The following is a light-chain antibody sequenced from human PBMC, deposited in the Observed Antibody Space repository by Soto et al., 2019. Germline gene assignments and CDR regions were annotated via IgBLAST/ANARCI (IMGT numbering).Light chain of an antibody. CDR1: QSVSSN. Sequence: TQSPGTLSLSPGEGATLACRASQSVSSNLAWYQQKPGQAPRLLIYGASTRATGIPARFSGSGSGTEFTLTISSLQSEDFAVYYCQQYNNWPPLTFGQGTKV. V-gene: IGKV3-15*01. J-gene: IGKJ1*01. CDR2: GAS. CDR3: QQYNNWPPLT.